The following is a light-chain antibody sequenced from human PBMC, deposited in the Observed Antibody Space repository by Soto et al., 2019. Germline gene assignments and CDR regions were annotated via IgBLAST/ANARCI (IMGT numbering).Light chain of an antibody. J-gene: IGKJ5*01. V-gene: IGKV3-15*01. CDR3: QQYNPWRPIT. Sequence: EIVMTQSPATLSVSPGERATLSCRASQSISSNVGWYQQRPGQAPRLLIYGASTRATGIPARFSGSGSGTEFTLTISSLDSEDSAVYYCQQYNPWRPITFGKGTRLEIK. CDR2: GAS. CDR1: QSISSN.